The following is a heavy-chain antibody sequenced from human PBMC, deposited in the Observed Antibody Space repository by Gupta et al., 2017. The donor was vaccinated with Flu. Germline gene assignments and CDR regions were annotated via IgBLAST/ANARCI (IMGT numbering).Heavy chain of an antibody. CDR2: INPNSGGT. CDR1: GYTFTGYY. Sequence: QVQLVQSGAEVKKPGASVKVSCKASGYTFTGYYLPWVRQAPGQGLEWMGWINPNSGGTNYAQKFQGRVTMTRDTSISTAYMELSRLRSDDTAVYYCARGGSENYSSGWYSYFDYWGQGTLVTVSA. D-gene: IGHD6-19*01. CDR3: ARGGSENYSSGWYSYFDY. J-gene: IGHJ4*02. V-gene: IGHV1-2*02.